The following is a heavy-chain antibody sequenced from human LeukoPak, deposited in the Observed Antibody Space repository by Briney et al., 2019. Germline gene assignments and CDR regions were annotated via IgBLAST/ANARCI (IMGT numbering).Heavy chain of an antibody. CDR3: ARVGRVWFGELFIDY. CDR1: VYSFTRYD. Sequence: ASVNVSCKASVYSFTRYDIKWVRQATGQGLEWMGWMYPNSGNTGYAQKFQSRVTMTRNTSISTAYMELSSLRSEDTAVYYCARVGRVWFGELFIDYWGQGTMVTVSS. D-gene: IGHD3-10*01. V-gene: IGHV1-8*01. J-gene: IGHJ4*02. CDR2: MYPNSGNT.